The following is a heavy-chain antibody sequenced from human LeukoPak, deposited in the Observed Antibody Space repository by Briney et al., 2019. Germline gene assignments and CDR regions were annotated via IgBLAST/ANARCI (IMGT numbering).Heavy chain of an antibody. J-gene: IGHJ4*02. Sequence: PSETLSLTCTVSGGSGDSVSSSTYYWGWIRQPPGKGLEWIGNIYYTGSTYYNPPLKSRVTMSVDTSKNQFSLKVSSVTAADTAVYYCARLSKGRYFDYIFDYWGQGTLVTVSS. D-gene: IGHD3-9*01. CDR3: ARLSKGRYFDYIFDY. CDR2: IYYTGST. CDR1: GGSGDSVSSSTYY. V-gene: IGHV4-39*01.